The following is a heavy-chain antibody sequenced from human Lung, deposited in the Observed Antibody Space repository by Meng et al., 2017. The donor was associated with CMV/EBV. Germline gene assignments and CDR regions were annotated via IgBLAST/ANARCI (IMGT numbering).Heavy chain of an antibody. Sequence: NLVRQVPGKGLGWIGEIHHSGSTNYNLSLKSRVTISVDTSKNPFSLKLSSVTAADTAVYYCASPHRPPNPESVAARVSVMTRGYYFDDXGQGXLVTVSS. CDR3: ASPHRPPNPESVAARVSVMTRGYYFDD. V-gene: IGHV4-34*01. J-gene: IGHJ4*02. D-gene: IGHD6-6*01. CDR2: IHHSGST.